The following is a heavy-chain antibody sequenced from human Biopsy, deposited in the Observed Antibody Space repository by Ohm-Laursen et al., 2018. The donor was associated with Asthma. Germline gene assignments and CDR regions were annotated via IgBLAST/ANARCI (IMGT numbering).Heavy chain of an antibody. D-gene: IGHD6-19*01. J-gene: IGHJ4*02. CDR3: AGGDSSGWSHYYFDY. CDR2: IKHDGSEK. Sequence: GSLRLSCAASGFTFGDYWMSWVRQVPGKGLEWVANIKHDGSEKNHVDSLKGRFTISRDNAKNSLYLQMNSLRAEDTAVYYCAGGDSSGWSHYYFDYWGQGTLVTVSS. V-gene: IGHV3-7*01. CDR1: GFTFGDYW.